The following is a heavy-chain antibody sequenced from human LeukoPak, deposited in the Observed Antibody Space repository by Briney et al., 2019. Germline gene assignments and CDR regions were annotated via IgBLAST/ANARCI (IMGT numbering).Heavy chain of an antibody. CDR3: ATASSGLFY. Sequence: GGSLRLSCAASGLTFSNAWMSWVRQAPGEGLELVGRIKRKTDGETTEYVAPVKGRFTISRDDSKNTLYLQMNSLKTEDTGVYYCATASSGLFYWGQGTLVTVSS. CDR1: GLTFSNAW. V-gene: IGHV3-15*01. D-gene: IGHD3-16*01. J-gene: IGHJ4*02. CDR2: IKRKTDGETT.